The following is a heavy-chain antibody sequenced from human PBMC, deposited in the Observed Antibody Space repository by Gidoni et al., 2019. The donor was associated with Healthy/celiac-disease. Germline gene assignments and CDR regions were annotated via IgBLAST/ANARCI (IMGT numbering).Heavy chain of an antibody. CDR1: GFTFSSYA. CDR3: AKDSVIAAAGTYYFDY. J-gene: IGHJ4*02. V-gene: IGHV3-23*01. CDR2: ISGSGGST. D-gene: IGHD6-13*01. Sequence: EVQLLESGGGLVQPGGSLRLSCAASGFTFSSYAMLWVRRAPGKGLEWVSAISGSGGSTYYADSVKGRFTISRDNSKNTLYLQMNSLRAEDTAVYYCAKDSVIAAAGTYYFDYWGQGTLVTVSS.